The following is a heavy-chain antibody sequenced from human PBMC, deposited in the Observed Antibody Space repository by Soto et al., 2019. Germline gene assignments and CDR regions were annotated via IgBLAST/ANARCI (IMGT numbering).Heavy chain of an antibody. CDR2: INHSGST. CDR3: ARGNKKLIY. Sequence: PSETLSLTCAYSVVSFSGYYWTCIRQPPGKGLEWIGEINHSGSTNYNPSLKSRVTISIDTSKNQFYLNVSSVTAADTAVYYCARGNKKLIYLGRGTPVTLSS. CDR1: VVSFSGYY. J-gene: IGHJ4*02. D-gene: IGHD1-1*01. V-gene: IGHV4-34*01.